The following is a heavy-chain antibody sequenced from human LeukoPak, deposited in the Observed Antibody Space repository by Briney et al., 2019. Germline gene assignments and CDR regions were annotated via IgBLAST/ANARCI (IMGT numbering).Heavy chain of an antibody. J-gene: IGHJ1*01. CDR1: GYTFTGYY. CDR3: ARGSVITMSAEYFQH. D-gene: IGHD3-10*02. V-gene: IGHV1-2*02. Sequence: GASVKVSCKASGYTFTGYYMHWVRQAPGQGLEWMGWINPNSGGTNYAQKFQGRVTMTRDTSISTAYMELSRLRSDDTAVYYCARGSVITMSAEYFQHWGQGTLVTVSS. CDR2: INPNSGGT.